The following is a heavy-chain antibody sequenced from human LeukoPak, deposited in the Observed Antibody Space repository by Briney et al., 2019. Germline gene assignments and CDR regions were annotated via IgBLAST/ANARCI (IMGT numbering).Heavy chain of an antibody. D-gene: IGHD2-15*01. V-gene: IGHV3-7*03. CDR2: IKQDGSEK. CDR1: GFTFSSYW. CDR3: AKANVKYCSGGSCFDAFDT. Sequence: GGSLRLSCAASGFTFSSYWMSWVRQAPGKGLEWVANIKQDGSEKYYVDSVKGRFTISRDNAKNSLYLQMNSLRAEDTAVYYCAKANVKYCSGGSCFDAFDTWGQGTMVTVSS. J-gene: IGHJ3*02.